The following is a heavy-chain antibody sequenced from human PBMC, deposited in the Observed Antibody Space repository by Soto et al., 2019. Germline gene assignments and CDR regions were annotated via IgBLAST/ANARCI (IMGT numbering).Heavy chain of an antibody. J-gene: IGHJ3*01. Sequence: QVQLVQSGPEVKKPGASVKVSCRASGYTFSTHGLSWVRQAPGQGLEWMGWIIPYNGNTNYEQKLRGRLTMTTDTSTNTGYMEVRSLRSDDTAVYYCARFRDCTGSTCDPSFGFDLWGPGTVVTVSS. CDR3: ARFRDCTGSTCDPSFGFDL. CDR1: GYTFSTHG. CDR2: IIPYNGNT. V-gene: IGHV1-18*01. D-gene: IGHD2-8*02.